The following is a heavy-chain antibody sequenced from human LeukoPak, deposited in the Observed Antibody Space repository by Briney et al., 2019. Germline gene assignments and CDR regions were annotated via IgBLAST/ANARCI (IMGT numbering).Heavy chain of an antibody. CDR1: GFTFSSYA. J-gene: IGHJ4*02. CDR2: ISSNGGST. V-gene: IGHV3-64*01. D-gene: IGHD5-12*01. Sequence: GGSLRLSCAASGFTFSSYAMHWVRQAPGKGLEYVSAISSNGGSTYYANSVKGRFTISRDNSKNTLYLQMGSLRAEDMAVYYCARESLRGYSGYFDYWGQGTLVTVSS. CDR3: ARESLRGYSGYFDY.